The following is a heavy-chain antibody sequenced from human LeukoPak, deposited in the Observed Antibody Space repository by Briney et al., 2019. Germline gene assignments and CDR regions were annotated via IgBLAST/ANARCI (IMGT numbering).Heavy chain of an antibody. J-gene: IGHJ4*02. CDR1: GGSFSGYY. Sequence: PSETLSLTCAVYGGSFSGYYWSWIRQPPGKGLEWIGEINHSGSTNYNPSLKSRVTISVDTSKNQFSLKLSSVTAAGTAVYYCARGGGDYDYVWGSYRQFDYWGQGTLVTVSS. CDR2: INHSGST. D-gene: IGHD3-16*02. V-gene: IGHV4-34*01. CDR3: ARGGGDYDYVWGSYRQFDY.